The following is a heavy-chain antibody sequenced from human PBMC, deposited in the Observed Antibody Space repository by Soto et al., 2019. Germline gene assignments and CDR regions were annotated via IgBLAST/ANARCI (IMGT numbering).Heavy chain of an antibody. Sequence: EVQLVESGGGLVQPGGSLRLSCAASGFTFSSYAMHWVRQAPGKGLEYVSAISSNGGSTYYANSVKGRFTISRDNSKNTLYLQMGSLRAEDMAVYYCARDGYSSGKFDYWGQGTLVTVSS. CDR1: GFTFSSYA. J-gene: IGHJ4*02. V-gene: IGHV3-64*01. CDR2: ISSNGGST. CDR3: ARDGYSSGKFDY. D-gene: IGHD6-19*01.